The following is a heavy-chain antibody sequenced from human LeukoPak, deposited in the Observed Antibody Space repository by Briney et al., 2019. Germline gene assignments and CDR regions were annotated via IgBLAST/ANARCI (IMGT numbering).Heavy chain of an antibody. Sequence: SETLSLTCTVSGGSISSYYWSWIRQPAGKGLEWIGRIYTSGSTNYNPSLKSRVTMSVDTSKNQFSLKLSSVTAADTAVYYCARAGRPYYYDSSGYYSVFDYWGQGTLVTVSS. CDR3: ARAGRPYYYDSSGYYSVFDY. J-gene: IGHJ4*02. V-gene: IGHV4-4*07. CDR1: GGSISSYY. D-gene: IGHD3-22*01. CDR2: IYTSGST.